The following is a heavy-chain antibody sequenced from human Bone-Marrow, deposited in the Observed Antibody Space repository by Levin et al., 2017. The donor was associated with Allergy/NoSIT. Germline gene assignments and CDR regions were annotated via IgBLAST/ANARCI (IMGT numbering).Heavy chain of an antibody. V-gene: IGHV3-23*01. Sequence: GESLKISCAASGFTFSSYAMSWVRQAPGKGLEWVSAISGSGGSTYYADSVKGRFTISRDNSKNTLYLQMNSLRAEDTAVYYCAKDPRIPRYSSSWDIQDVWGQGTTVTVSS. CDR3: AKDPRIPRYSSSWDIQDV. J-gene: IGHJ6*02. CDR1: GFTFSSYA. D-gene: IGHD6-13*01. CDR2: ISGSGGST.